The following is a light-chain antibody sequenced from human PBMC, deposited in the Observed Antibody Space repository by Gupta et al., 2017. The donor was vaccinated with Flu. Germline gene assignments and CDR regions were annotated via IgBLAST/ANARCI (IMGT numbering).Light chain of an antibody. V-gene: IGKV1-39*01. CDR3: QQSYHPPRT. J-gene: IGKJ1*01. Sequence: DIQMTQSPSSLSASVGDRVTITCRASQSISSYLNWYQQKPGKAPKLLIFSASTLQSGVPSRFSGSGSGTDFTFTISSLQPEDFAAYYCQQSYHPPRTFGQGTKVEIK. CDR2: SAS. CDR1: QSISSY.